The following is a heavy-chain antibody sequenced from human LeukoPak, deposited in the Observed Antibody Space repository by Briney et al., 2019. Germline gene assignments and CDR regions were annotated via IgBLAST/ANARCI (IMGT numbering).Heavy chain of an antibody. CDR2: IIPIFGTA. CDR3: ARGEYDYVWGSYYDGYYFDY. J-gene: IGHJ4*02. V-gene: IGHV1-69*13. D-gene: IGHD3-16*01. CDR1: GGTFSSYA. Sequence: ASVKVSCKASGGTFSSYAISWVRQAPGQGLEWMGGIIPIFGTANYAQKFQGRVTITADESTSTAYMELSSLRSEDTAVYYCARGEYDYVWGSYYDGYYFDYWGQGTLVTVFS.